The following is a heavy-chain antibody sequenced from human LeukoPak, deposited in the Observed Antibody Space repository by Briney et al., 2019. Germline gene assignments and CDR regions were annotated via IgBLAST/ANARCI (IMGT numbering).Heavy chain of an antibody. Sequence: ASVKVSCKASGYSFTGYYIHWVRQAPGQGLEWMGWINPNSGGTNYAQKFQGRVTMTRDTSISTAYMELSRLRSDDTAVYYCASPTGRQLVPAFDIWGQGTMVTVSS. CDR2: INPNSGGT. CDR3: ASPTGRQLVPAFDI. J-gene: IGHJ3*02. CDR1: GYSFTGYY. V-gene: IGHV1-2*02. D-gene: IGHD6-13*01.